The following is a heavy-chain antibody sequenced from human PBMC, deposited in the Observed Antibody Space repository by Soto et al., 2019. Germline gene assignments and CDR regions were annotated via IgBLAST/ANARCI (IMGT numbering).Heavy chain of an antibody. J-gene: IGHJ4*02. D-gene: IGHD3-16*02. Sequence: SVKVSCKASGGTFSSYTISWVRQAPGQGLEWMGRIIPILGIANYAQKFQGRVTITADKSTSTAYMELSSLRSEDTAVYYCARDDYDYIWESYRNTFDYWGKGTLVTVSS. CDR2: IIPILGIA. CDR1: GGTFSSYT. V-gene: IGHV1-69*04. CDR3: ARDDYDYIWESYRNTFDY.